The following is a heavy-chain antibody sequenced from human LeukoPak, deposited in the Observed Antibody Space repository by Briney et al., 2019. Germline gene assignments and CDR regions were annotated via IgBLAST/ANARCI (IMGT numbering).Heavy chain of an antibody. CDR1: RFTVSTIY. CDR3: ARGGIAVASDY. J-gene: IGHJ4*02. D-gene: IGHD6-19*01. Sequence: GGYLTRYGLVYRFTVSTIYRIWVRPAPGKGLEGVAVIYSGGSTYYADSVKGRFTISRDNSKNTLYLQMNSLRADDTAVYHCARGGIAVASDYWGQGTLVTVSS. CDR2: IYSGGST. V-gene: IGHV3-53*01.